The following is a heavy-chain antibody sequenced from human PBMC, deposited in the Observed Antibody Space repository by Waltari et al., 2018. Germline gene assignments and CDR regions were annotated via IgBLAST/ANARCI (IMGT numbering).Heavy chain of an antibody. CDR3: ATYLGASLGTAAFDV. CDR1: CGPITSNRHY. D-gene: IGHD1-1*01. Sequence: QLQLQESGPGLVKPSETLSLTCSVSCGPITSNRHYWVWIRQPPGQGLEWIGTMSYSGATYSSPSLNSRVTISRDTSKNQLSLKLASMTAADTAVYFCATYLGASLGTAAFDVWGQGTMVTVSS. V-gene: IGHV4-39*01. J-gene: IGHJ3*01. CDR2: MSYSGAT.